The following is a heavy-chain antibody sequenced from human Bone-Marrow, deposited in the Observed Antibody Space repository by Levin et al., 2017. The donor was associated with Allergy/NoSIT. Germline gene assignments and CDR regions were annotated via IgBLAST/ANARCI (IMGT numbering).Heavy chain of an antibody. CDR2: FDPEDGET. D-gene: IGHD1-26*01. CDR1: GYTLTELS. J-gene: IGHJ4*02. V-gene: IGHV1-24*01. CDR3: VTDADRTPILGTTTLLR. Sequence: PEASVKVSCKVSGYTLTELSMHWVRQAPGKGLEWMGGFDPEDGETIYAQKFQDRVTMTEDTSTDTAYMELSSLRSEDTAVYYCVTDADRTPILGTTTLLRWGQGTLVTVSS.